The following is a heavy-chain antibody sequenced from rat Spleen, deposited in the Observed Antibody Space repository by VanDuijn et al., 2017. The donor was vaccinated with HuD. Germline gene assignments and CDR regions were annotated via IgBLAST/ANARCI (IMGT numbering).Heavy chain of an antibody. CDR3: ARHQFITIAAPCYFDY. V-gene: IGHV5-25*01. D-gene: IGHD1-2*01. CDR1: GFTFSNYY. J-gene: IGHJ2*01. CDR2: ISTRGSRT. Sequence: EVQLVESGGGLVQPGRSLKLSCAASGFTFSNYYMAWVRQAPKKGLEWVATISTRGSRTYYPDSVKGRFTITRDNAKSSLYLQMNSLKSEDTATYYCARHQFITIAAPCYFDYWGQGVMVTVSS.